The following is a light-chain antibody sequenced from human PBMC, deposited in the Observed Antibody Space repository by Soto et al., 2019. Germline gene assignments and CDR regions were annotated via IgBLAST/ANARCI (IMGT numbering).Light chain of an antibody. CDR3: SSFTTRSSYV. Sequence: QSALTQPASVSGSPGQSITISCTGTSSDVGAYNYVCWYQQHPGKAPKLMIWDVYNRPSGVSHRFSGSKSGNTASLTIFGHQAEDEADYYGSSFTTRSSYVFGTGTKVTVL. CDR1: SSDVGAYNY. CDR2: DVY. J-gene: IGLJ1*01. V-gene: IGLV2-14*01.